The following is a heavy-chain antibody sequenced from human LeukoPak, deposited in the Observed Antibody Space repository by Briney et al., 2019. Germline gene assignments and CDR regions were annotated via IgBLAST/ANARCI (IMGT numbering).Heavy chain of an antibody. CDR3: ARVEQLLWFGSGAFDI. CDR2: INHSGST. CDR1: GGSFSGYY. J-gene: IGHJ3*02. D-gene: IGHD3-10*01. Sequence: SETLSLTCAVHGGSFSGYYWSWIRQPPGKGLEWIGEINHSGSTNYNPSLKSRVTISVDTSKNQFSLKLSSVTAADTAVYYCARVEQLLWFGSGAFDIWGQGTMVTVSS. V-gene: IGHV4-34*01.